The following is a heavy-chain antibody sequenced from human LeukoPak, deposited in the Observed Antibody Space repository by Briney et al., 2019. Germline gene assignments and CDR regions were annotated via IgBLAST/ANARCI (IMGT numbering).Heavy chain of an antibody. J-gene: IGHJ4*02. V-gene: IGHV3-33*06. CDR2: VLSDGSDQ. D-gene: IGHD3-22*01. CDR1: GFTFSDYY. Sequence: GGSLRLSCAASGFTFSDYYMSWIRQAPGKGLEWLAVVLSDGSDQYYGDSVQGRFTVSRDSSKNTLYLQMHSLRADDTAVYYCAKAYGSSGYYQLPIDFWGQGTLVTVSS. CDR3: AKAYGSSGYYQLPIDF.